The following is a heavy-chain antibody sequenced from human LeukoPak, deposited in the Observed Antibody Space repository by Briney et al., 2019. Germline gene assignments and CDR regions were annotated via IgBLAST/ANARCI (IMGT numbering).Heavy chain of an antibody. V-gene: IGHV3-23*01. Sequence: GESLRLSCAASGFTFTNYVMNWVRQAPGKGLEWVSSITGTADKTYDADSVKGRFAISRDNSKNTLSLQMSSLRVEDTAIYYCARRGGSRGWGAFDIWGQGTIVTVSS. D-gene: IGHD6-19*01. CDR3: ARRGGSRGWGAFDI. CDR1: GFTFTNYV. CDR2: ITGTADKT. J-gene: IGHJ3*02.